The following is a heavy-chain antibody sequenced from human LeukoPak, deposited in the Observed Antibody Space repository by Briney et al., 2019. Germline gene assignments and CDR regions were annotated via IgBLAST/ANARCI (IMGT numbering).Heavy chain of an antibody. Sequence: PSETLSLTCAVYGGSFSSYYWSWVRQPPGKGVEWIGYIYYNGSTNYNPSLKSRVTISVDTSKNQFSLKLSSVTAADTAVYYCARGSRSGWYDDYWGQGTLVTVSS. CDR1: GGSFSSYY. V-gene: IGHV4-59*01. D-gene: IGHD6-19*01. CDR3: ARGSRSGWYDDY. CDR2: IYYNGST. J-gene: IGHJ4*02.